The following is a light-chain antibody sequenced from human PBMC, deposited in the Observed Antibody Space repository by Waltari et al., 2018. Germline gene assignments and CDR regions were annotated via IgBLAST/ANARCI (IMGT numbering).Light chain of an antibody. Sequence: QSVLTQPPSVSGAPGQRVTIPCTGSSSNIGGGYDVPWYQQLPGTAPKLLTYGNDNRPSGVPDRFSGSKSGTSASLAITGLQAEDEADYYCQSYDSSLSGSNVFGTGTKVTVL. V-gene: IGLV1-40*01. CDR2: GND. CDR3: QSYDSSLSGSNV. J-gene: IGLJ1*01. CDR1: SSNIGGGYD.